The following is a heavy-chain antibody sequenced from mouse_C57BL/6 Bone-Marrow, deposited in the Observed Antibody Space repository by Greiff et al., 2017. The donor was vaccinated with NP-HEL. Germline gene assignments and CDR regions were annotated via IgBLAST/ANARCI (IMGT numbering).Heavy chain of an antibody. CDR3: ARDDYDDLDY. Sequence: VQLQQSGAELVRPGTSVKVSCKASGYAFTNYLIEWVKQRPGQGLEWIGVINPGSGGTNYNEKFKGKATLTADKSSSTAYMQLSSLTSEDSAVYFCARDDYDDLDYWGQGTTLTVSS. J-gene: IGHJ2*01. CDR1: GYAFTNYL. D-gene: IGHD2-4*01. CDR2: INPGSGGT. V-gene: IGHV1-54*01.